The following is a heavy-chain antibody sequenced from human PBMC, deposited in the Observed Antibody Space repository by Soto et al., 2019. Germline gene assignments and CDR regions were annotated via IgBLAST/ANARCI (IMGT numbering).Heavy chain of an antibody. D-gene: IGHD6-13*01. V-gene: IGHV4-59*01. CDR1: SDSISSYY. CDR2: ISYSGST. CDR3: ARGTSWQLPFDY. J-gene: IGHJ4*02. Sequence: SETLSLTCTVSSDSISSYYWSWIRQPPGKRLEWIGYISYSGSTDYNPSLKSRVTISGDTSKNQFSLKVSSMTAADTAVYYCARGTSWQLPFDYWGQGTLVT.